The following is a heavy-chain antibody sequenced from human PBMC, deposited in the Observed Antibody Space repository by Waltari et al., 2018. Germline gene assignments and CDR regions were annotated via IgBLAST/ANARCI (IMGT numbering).Heavy chain of an antibody. Sequence: QVQLQQWGAGLLKPSETLSLTCAVYGGSFSGYYWSWIRQPPGKGLEWIGEINHSGSTNYIPSLKSRVTRSVDTSKNQFSLKLSSVTAADTAVYYCASDYYDSSGYYSDYWGQGTLVTVSS. V-gene: IGHV4-34*01. D-gene: IGHD3-22*01. J-gene: IGHJ4*02. CDR1: GGSFSGYY. CDR3: ASDYYDSSGYYSDY. CDR2: INHSGST.